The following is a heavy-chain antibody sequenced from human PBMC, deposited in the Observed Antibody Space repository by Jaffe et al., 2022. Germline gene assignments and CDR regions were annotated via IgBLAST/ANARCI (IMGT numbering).Heavy chain of an antibody. CDR2: IYHSGST. CDR1: GYSISSGYY. D-gene: IGHD2-21*02. J-gene: IGHJ4*02. CDR3: ARLEWYCGGDCVRYFDY. Sequence: QVQLQESGPGLVKPSETLSLTCAVSGYSISSGYYWGWIRQPPGKGLEWIGSIYHSGSTYYNPSLKSRVTISVDTSKNQFSLKLSSVTAADTAVYYCARLEWYCGGDCVRYFDYWGQGTLVTVSS. V-gene: IGHV4-38-2*01.